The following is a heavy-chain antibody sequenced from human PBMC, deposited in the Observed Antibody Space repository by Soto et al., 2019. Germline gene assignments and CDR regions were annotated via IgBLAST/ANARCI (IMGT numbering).Heavy chain of an antibody. CDR2: INPNSGGT. CDR3: SRDICGSHPGSDDDYGSDF. J-gene: IGHJ6*02. V-gene: IGHV1-2*04. D-gene: IGHD1-26*01. CDR1: GYTFTGYY. Sequence: QVQLVQSGAEVKKPGASVKVSCKASGYTFTGYYMHWVRQAPGQGLEWMGWINPNSGGTNYAQKFQGWVTMTRDTAVSTPYMELSRLSSDDTAVYYCSRDICGSHPGSDDDYGSDFRGRGTTVTVSS.